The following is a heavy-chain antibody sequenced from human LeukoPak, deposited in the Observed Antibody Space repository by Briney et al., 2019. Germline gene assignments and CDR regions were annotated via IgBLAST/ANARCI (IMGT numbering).Heavy chain of an antibody. Sequence: PSETLSLTCTVSGGSISSYYWSWLRQPPGKGLEWIGYIYYSGSTNYNPSLKSRVTISVDTSKNQFSLKLSSVTAADTAVYYCARGDCSGGSCYSDYWGQGTLVTVSS. CDR3: ARGDCSGGSCYSDY. D-gene: IGHD2-15*01. J-gene: IGHJ4*02. V-gene: IGHV4-59*01. CDR1: GGSISSYY. CDR2: IYYSGST.